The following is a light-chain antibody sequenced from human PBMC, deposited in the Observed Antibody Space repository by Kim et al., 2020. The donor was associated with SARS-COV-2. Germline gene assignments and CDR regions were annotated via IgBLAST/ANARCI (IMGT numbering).Light chain of an antibody. CDR2: NDS. Sequence: PGTTAISPCGGADIGSQGVHWCQQKPGQAPVLVIQNDSDRPSGISERFSGSNSGDTATLAISRVEAGDEADYFCQVWDSTSEHPWVFGGGTQLTVL. CDR1: DIGSQG. J-gene: IGLJ3*02. CDR3: QVWDSTSEHPWV. V-gene: IGLV3-21*04.